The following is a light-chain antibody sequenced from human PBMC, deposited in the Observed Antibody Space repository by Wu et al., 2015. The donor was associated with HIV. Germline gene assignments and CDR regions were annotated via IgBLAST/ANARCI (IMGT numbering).Light chain of an antibody. CDR3: QQYGSSPS. CDR2: THP. Sequence: LAWYRAETWPGVPRRFPSMTHPAGPPGVPDRFSGSGSGTDFTLTISRLEPEDFAVYYXQQYGSSPSFGQGTKLEIK. J-gene: IGKJ2*01. V-gene: IGKV3-20*01.